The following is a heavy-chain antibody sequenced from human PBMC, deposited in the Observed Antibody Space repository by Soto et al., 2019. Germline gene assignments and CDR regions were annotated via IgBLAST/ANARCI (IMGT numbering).Heavy chain of an antibody. CDR2: IYYSGST. CDR1: GGSISSSSYY. CDR3: ASYVDTAMDPRYYYGMDV. J-gene: IGHJ6*02. Sequence: SETLSLTCTVSGGSISSSSYYWGWIRQPPGKGLEWIGSIYYSGSTYYNPSLKSRVTISVDTSKNQFSLKLSSVTAADTAVYYCASYVDTAMDPRYYYGMDVWGQGTTDTVSS. V-gene: IGHV4-39*01. D-gene: IGHD5-18*01.